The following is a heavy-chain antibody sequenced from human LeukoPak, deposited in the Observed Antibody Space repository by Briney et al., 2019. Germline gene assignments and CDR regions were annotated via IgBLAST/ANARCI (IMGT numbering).Heavy chain of an antibody. Sequence: PGGSPRLSCAASGFTFHDYAMHWVRQAPGKGLEWVSGISWNSGIIGYADSVKGRFTTSRDNAKNSLYLQMNSLRPEDTALYYCTKDSVAMVTTSDYWGQGTLVTVSS. J-gene: IGHJ4*02. CDR1: GFTFHDYA. D-gene: IGHD5-18*01. V-gene: IGHV3-9*01. CDR3: TKDSVAMVTTSDY. CDR2: ISWNSGII.